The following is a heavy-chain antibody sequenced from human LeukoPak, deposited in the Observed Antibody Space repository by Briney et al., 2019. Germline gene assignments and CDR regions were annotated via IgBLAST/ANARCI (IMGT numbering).Heavy chain of an antibody. D-gene: IGHD2-2*02. CDR3: AKTRAPADRNCSSTSCYNHY. Sequence: GGSLRLSCAASGFTFSSYGMHWVRQAPGKGLEWVAFIRYDGSNKYYADSVKGRFTISRDNSKNTLYLQMNSLRAEDTAVYYCAKTRAPADRNCSSTSCYNHYWGQGTLVTVSS. CDR2: IRYDGSNK. CDR1: GFTFSSYG. J-gene: IGHJ4*02. V-gene: IGHV3-30*02.